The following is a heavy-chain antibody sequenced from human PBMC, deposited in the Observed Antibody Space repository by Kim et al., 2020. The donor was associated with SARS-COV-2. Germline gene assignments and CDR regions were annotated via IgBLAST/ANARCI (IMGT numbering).Heavy chain of an antibody. CDR1: GFTFSSYA. D-gene: IGHD4-17*01. Sequence: GGSLRLSCAASGFTFSSYAMHWVRQAPGKGLEYVSGISTKGGGTYYANSVKGRFTISRDNSKNTLYLQMGSLRAEDMAVYYCARGDSGGSGWYFVFWGPGPLVTVSS. CDR2: ISTKGGGT. V-gene: IGHV3-64*01. J-gene: IGHJ4*02. CDR3: ARGDSGGSGWYFVF.